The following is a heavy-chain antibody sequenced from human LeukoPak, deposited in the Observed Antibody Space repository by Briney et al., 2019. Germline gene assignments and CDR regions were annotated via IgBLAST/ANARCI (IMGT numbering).Heavy chain of an antibody. CDR1: GYSISSSNW. Sequence: LPDTLSLTCAVSGYSISSSNWWGWIRQPPGKGLEWIGYIYYSGSTYYNPSLKSRVTMSVDTSKNQFSLKLSSVTAVDTAVYYCARMGRDGYDIDHWGQGTLVTVSS. CDR2: IYYSGST. V-gene: IGHV4-28*01. D-gene: IGHD5-24*01. J-gene: IGHJ4*02. CDR3: ARMGRDGYDIDH.